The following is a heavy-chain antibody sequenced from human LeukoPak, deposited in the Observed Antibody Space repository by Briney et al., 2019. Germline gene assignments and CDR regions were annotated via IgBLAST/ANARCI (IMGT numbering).Heavy chain of an antibody. CDR2: IHPSGML. V-gene: IGHV4-31*01. CDR1: GASFSSGDQY. J-gene: IGHJ4*02. CDR3: SRGLDSRKLGY. Sequence: PSETLSLTCTVSGASFSSGDQYWNWIRQSPGKGLEWIGSIHPSGMLYNNPSLESQVTISIDTSKNQFSLNLNSVTAADTAVYFCSRGLDSRKLGYWGQGTLVTVSS. D-gene: IGHD3-22*01.